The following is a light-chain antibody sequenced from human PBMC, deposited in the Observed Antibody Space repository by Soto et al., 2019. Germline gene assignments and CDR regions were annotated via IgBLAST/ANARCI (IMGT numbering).Light chain of an antibody. CDR3: QQYGTPRSVT. CDR2: GAS. V-gene: IGKV3-20*01. J-gene: IGKJ5*01. Sequence: EIVLTQSPGTRSVSPGEEATLSCRASQSVDRNYLAWYQQKPGQTPRLLIYGASGRADGIPHRFSGSGFGTDFFLPISKVETEDFVVYYCQQYGTPRSVTFGQGTRLENK. CDR1: QSVDRNY.